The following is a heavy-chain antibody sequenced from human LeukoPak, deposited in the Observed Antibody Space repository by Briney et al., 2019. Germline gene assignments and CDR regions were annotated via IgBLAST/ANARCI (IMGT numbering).Heavy chain of an antibody. V-gene: IGHV3-66*02. Sequence: GGSLRLSCAASGLTVSSNYMSWVRQAPGKGLEWVSVIYSGGSTYYAGSVKGRFTISRDNPKNTLYLQMNSLRDEDTAVYYCARYKSSAGYLDYWGQGTLVTVSS. CDR2: IYSGGST. CDR3: ARYKSSAGYLDY. D-gene: IGHD1-1*01. CDR1: GLTVSSNY. J-gene: IGHJ4*02.